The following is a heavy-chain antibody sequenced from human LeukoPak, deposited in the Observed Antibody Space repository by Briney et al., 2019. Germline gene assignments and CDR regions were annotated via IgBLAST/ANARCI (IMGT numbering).Heavy chain of an antibody. V-gene: IGHV1-2*02. Sequence: VASVKVSCKASGYTFTSYYMHWVRQAPGQGLEWMGWINPNSGGTNYAQKFQGRVTMTRDTSISTAYMELSRLRSDDTAVYYCARDLDSGNYYFDYWGQGTLVTVSS. CDR2: INPNSGGT. J-gene: IGHJ4*02. D-gene: IGHD6-13*01. CDR1: GYTFTSYY. CDR3: ARDLDSGNYYFDY.